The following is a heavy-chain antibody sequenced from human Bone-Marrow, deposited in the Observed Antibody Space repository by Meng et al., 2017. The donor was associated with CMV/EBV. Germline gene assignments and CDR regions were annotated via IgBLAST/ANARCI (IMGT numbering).Heavy chain of an antibody. V-gene: IGHV3-21*01. Sequence: GESLKISCAASGFTFSSYSMNWVRQAPGKGLEWVSSISSSSSYIYYADSVKGRFTISRDNAKNSLYLQMNSLRAEDTAVYYCARVVRGPANFWSGQTPYYFDYWGQGTRVTGSS. J-gene: IGHJ4*02. CDR3: ARVVRGPANFWSGQTPYYFDY. D-gene: IGHD3-3*01. CDR1: GFTFSSYS. CDR2: ISSSSSYI.